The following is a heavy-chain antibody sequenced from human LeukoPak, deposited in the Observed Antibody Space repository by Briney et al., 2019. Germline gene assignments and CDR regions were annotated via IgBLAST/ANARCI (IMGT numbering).Heavy chain of an antibody. D-gene: IGHD3-22*01. CDR1: GYTFTSYY. Sequence: ASVKVSCKASGYTFTSYYMHWVRQAPGQGLEWMGIINPSGGSTSYAQKFQGRVTMTRDTSTSTVYMELSSLRSEDTAVYYCARAGISMIVVAHLNVWGQGTIVTVSS. CDR2: INPSGGST. J-gene: IGHJ3*01. CDR3: ARAGISMIVVAHLNV. V-gene: IGHV1-46*01.